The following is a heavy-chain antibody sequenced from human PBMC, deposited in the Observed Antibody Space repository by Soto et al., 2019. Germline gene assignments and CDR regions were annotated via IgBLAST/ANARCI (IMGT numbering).Heavy chain of an antibody. CDR3: ARVRRYNWNYVDY. J-gene: IGHJ4*02. D-gene: IGHD1-20*01. V-gene: IGHV1-8*01. CDR2: MNPNSGNT. CDR1: GYTFTSYD. Sequence: ASVKVSCKASGYTFTSYDINWVRRATGQGLEWMGWMNPNSGNTGYAQKFQGRVTMTRNTSISTAYMELSSLRSEDTAVYYCARVRRYNWNYVDYWGQGTLVTVSS.